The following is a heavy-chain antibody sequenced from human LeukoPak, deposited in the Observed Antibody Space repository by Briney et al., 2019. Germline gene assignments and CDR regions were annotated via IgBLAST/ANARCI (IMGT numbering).Heavy chain of an antibody. D-gene: IGHD2-2*02. J-gene: IGHJ2*01. CDR1: GFRYRDNA. CDR3: ASATLRFCSGSICFTGDWYFHL. CDR2: IRNSAYDGPA. Sequence: NPGGPLRLSCRGSGFRYRDNAMGWFRQATGKGLEGVGFIRNSAYDGPAVYAAAVTGRFIVSRDDSKNVADLQIDSLKSEHTAVYCCASATLRFCSGSICFTGDWYFHLWGRGTLVTVSS. V-gene: IGHV3-49*05.